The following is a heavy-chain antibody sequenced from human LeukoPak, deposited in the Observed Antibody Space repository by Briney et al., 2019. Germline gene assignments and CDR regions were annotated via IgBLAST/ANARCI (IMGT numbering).Heavy chain of an antibody. V-gene: IGHV4-59*01. CDR3: ASSYDFWSGYVY. CDR2: IYYSGST. J-gene: IGHJ4*02. CDR1: GGSISSYY. Sequence: SETLSLTCTVSGGSISSYYWSWIRQPPGKGLEWIGYIYYSGSTNYNPPLKSRVTISVDTSKNQFSLKLSSVTAADTAVYYCASSYDFWSGYVYWGQGTLVTVSS. D-gene: IGHD3-3*01.